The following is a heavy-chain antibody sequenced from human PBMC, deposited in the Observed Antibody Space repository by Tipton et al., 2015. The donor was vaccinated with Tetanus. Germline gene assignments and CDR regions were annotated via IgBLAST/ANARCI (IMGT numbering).Heavy chain of an antibody. CDR3: AKDLIFRVQRPRLYAMDV. J-gene: IGHJ6*02. V-gene: IGHV4-61*08. D-gene: IGHD3-10*01. CDR2: VSSSGST. CDR1: GGSLRDGDHY. Sequence: GLVKPSETLSLTCTVSGGSLRDGDHYWSWIRQPPGKGLEWLAYVSSSGSTNSDYFLKSRITISRDTSTNQYFLKLSSVTPADTAVYYCAKDLIFRVQRPRLYAMDVWGQGTTVTVSS.